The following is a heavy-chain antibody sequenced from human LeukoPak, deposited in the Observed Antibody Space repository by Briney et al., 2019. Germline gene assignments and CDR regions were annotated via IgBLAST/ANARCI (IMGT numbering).Heavy chain of an antibody. CDR2: INAGNGNT. CDR1: GYTFTNYG. CDR3: ARAIWSGYYISYYFDY. Sequence: GASVKVSCKASGYTFTNYGISWVRQAPGQRLEWMGWINAGNGNTKYSQKFQGRVTITRDTSASTAYMELSSLRSEDTAVYYCARAIWSGYYISYYFDYWGQGTLVTVSS. D-gene: IGHD3-3*01. J-gene: IGHJ4*02. V-gene: IGHV1-3*01.